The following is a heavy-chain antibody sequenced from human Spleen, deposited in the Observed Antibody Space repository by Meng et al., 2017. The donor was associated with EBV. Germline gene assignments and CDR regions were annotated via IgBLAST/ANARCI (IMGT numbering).Heavy chain of an antibody. J-gene: IGHJ4*02. CDR3: ARALYSSSYYGSLSY. CDR1: GGSFSDYY. D-gene: IGHD6-13*01. Sequence: GHLQQWGAGLLKPSETLSLTCAVYGGSFSDYYWSWIRQSPGKGLEWIGEIHQSGSTNYNPSLKSRVTISIDTSKNQFSLKVTSVTAADTAVYYCARALYSSSYYGSLSYWGQGTLVTVSS. V-gene: IGHV4-34*02. CDR2: IHQSGST.